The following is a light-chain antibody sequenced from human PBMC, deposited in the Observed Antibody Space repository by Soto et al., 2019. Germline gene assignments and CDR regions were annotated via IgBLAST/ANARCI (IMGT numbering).Light chain of an antibody. V-gene: IGKV3-11*01. CDR3: QQRSNWPPTWT. CDR2: DAS. CDR1: QSVSSY. J-gene: IGKJ1*01. Sequence: EIVLTQSPATLSLSPGERATLSCRASQSVSSYSAWYQQKPGQAPRLLIYDASNRATGIPARFSGSGSGTDFTLTISSLEPEDFAVYYCQQRSNWPPTWTFGQGTKVDIK.